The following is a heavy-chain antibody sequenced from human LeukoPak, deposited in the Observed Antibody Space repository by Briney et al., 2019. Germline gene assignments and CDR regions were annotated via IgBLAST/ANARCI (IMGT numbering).Heavy chain of an antibody. V-gene: IGHV4-59*08. CDR3: ATTDSSGWYGR. CDR1: GGSISSYY. CDR2: IYYSGST. D-gene: IGHD6-19*01. Sequence: SETLSLTCTVSGGSISSYYWSWTRQPPGKGLDWIGYIYYSGSTNYNPSLKSRVTISVDTSKNQFSLKLSSVTAADTAVYYCATTDSSGWYGRWGQGTLVTVSS. J-gene: IGHJ4*02.